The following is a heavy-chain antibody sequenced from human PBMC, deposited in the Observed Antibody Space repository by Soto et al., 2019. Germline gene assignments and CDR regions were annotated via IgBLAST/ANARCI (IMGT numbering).Heavy chain of an antibody. J-gene: IGHJ5*02. CDR2: IYYSGST. D-gene: IGHD2-8*01. CDR1: DGSISSGGYY. V-gene: IGHV4-30-4*08. Sequence: LQPLSLTCSVSDGSISSGGYYWSWIRQHPGKGLEWIGYIYYSGSTYYNPSLKSRVTISVDTSKNQFSLKLSSVTAADTAVYYCARDSGCTNGVCYTGWFDPWGQGTLVTVSS. CDR3: ARDSGCTNGVCYTGWFDP.